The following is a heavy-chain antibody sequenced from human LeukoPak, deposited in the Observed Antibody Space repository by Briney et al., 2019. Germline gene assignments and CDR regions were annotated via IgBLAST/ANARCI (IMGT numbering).Heavy chain of an antibody. V-gene: IGHV3-33*06. CDR3: AKDKGREGDY. CDR2: IWYDGSNK. J-gene: IGHJ4*02. CDR1: GFTFSSYG. Sequence: PGRSLRLSCAASGFTFSSYGMHWVRQAPGKGLEWVAVIWYDGSNKYYADSVKGRFTISRDNSKNTLYLQMSSLRAEDTAVYYCAKDKGREGDYWGQGNLVTVSS.